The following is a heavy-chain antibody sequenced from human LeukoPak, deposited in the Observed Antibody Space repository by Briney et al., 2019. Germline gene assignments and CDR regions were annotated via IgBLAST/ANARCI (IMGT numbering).Heavy chain of an antibody. V-gene: IGHV4-59*01. D-gene: IGHD3-10*01. CDR2: IYYSGST. CDR3: ARGDYYGSGSYYHWFDP. CDR1: GGSISSYY. Sequence: SETLSLTCTVSGGSISSYYWSWIRQAPGKGLEWIGYIYYSGSTNYNPSLKSRVTISVDTSKNQFSLKLSSVTAADTAVYYCARGDYYGSGSYYHWFDPWGQGTLVTVSS. J-gene: IGHJ5*02.